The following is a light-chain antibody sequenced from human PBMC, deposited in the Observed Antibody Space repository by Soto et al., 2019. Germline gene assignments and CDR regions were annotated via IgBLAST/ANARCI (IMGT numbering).Light chain of an antibody. CDR2: RNY. Sequence: QSVLSQSPSASGTPGQRVTISCSGSSSNIGSNYVFWYQQLPGTAPKVLIYRNYQRPSGVPDRFSGSKSGSSASLAISGLRAEDGADYYRSTLDDRLGGWVFGGGTKLTVL. V-gene: IGLV1-47*01. J-gene: IGLJ3*02. CDR3: STLDDRLGGWV. CDR1: SSNIGSNY.